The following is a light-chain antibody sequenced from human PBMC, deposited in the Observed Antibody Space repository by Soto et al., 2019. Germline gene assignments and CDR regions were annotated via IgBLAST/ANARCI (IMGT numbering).Light chain of an antibody. CDR1: SSNIGSSY. CDR3: SSYTTSDTLI. J-gene: IGLJ2*01. V-gene: IGLV1-47*02. Sequence: QSVLTQPPSTSGTPGQRVTISCSGSSSNIGSSYVFWFQHLPGTAPKLLMYNNNQRPSGVPDRVSASKSGTSASLTISGLQPEDEADYYCSSYTTSDTLIFGGGTKLTVL. CDR2: NNN.